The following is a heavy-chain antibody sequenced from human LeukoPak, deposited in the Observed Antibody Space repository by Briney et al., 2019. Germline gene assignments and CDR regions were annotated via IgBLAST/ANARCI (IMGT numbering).Heavy chain of an antibody. CDR1: GYSFTRYG. D-gene: IGHD6-19*01. Sequence: GASVKVSCKPSGYSFTRYGISWVRQAPGQGLEWLGWISGYNGNTKYAHKFQDRVTVTTDTSTSTAYMEMRSLTSDDTAVYYCARGRGSSDGYYCDYWGQGTLVTVSS. CDR2: ISGYNGNT. V-gene: IGHV1-18*01. J-gene: IGHJ4*02. CDR3: ARGRGSSDGYYCDY.